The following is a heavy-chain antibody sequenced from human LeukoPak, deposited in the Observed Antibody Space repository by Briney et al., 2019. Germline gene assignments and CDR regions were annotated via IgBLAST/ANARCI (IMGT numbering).Heavy chain of an antibody. CDR1: GGSISSYY. V-gene: IGHV4-59*08. CDR2: IDYSGST. CDR3: ARRVTMVRGGSWFDP. Sequence: SETLSLTCTVSGGSISSYYWSWIRQPPVKGLEWIGYIDYSGSTNYNSPLKSRVTISVDTSKNQFSLKLSSVAAADTAVYYCARRVTMVRGGSWFDPWGQGTLVTVSS. D-gene: IGHD3-10*01. J-gene: IGHJ5*02.